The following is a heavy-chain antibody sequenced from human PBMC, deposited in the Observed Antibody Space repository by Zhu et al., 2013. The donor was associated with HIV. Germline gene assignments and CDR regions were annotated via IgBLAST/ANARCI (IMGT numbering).Heavy chain of an antibody. CDR3: AGIAARPGDVIDAFDI. J-gene: IGHJ3*02. D-gene: IGHD6-6*01. CDR1: GYTFTSYD. V-gene: IGHV1-8*01. CDR2: MNPNSGNT. Sequence: QVQLVQSGAEVKKPGASVKVSCKASGYTFTSYDINWVRQATGQGLEWMGWMNPNSGNTGYAQKFQGRVTMTRNTSISTAYMELSSLRSEDTAVYYCAGIAARPGDVIDAFDIWGQGTMVTVSS.